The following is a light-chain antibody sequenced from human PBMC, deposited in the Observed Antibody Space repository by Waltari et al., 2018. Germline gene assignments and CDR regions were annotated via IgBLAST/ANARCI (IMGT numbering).Light chain of an antibody. CDR3: EEYDYLPVT. CDR1: QDISNN. J-gene: IGKJ4*01. Sequence: DFQMTQSPSSLSASVGDRVTITCQASQDISNNLNWYQQKPGQAPKLLIFDAPNLEVGVPSRFRGSGSGTYFSLTISSLQPEDTATYYCEEYDYLPVTFGGGTKVEIK. V-gene: IGKV1-33*01. CDR2: DAP.